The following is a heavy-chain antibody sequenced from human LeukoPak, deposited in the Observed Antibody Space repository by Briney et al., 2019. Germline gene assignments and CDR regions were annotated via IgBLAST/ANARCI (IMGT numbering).Heavy chain of an antibody. CDR1: GFTFSSYT. CDR3: AKVGTTVVMSGSYDY. D-gene: IGHD4-23*01. V-gene: IGHV3-23*01. CDR2: ISGSGGST. Sequence: GGSLRLSCAASGFTFSSYTMSWVRQAPGKGLEWVSAISGSGGSTYYADSVKGRFTISRDNSKNTLYLQMNSLRAEDTAVYYCAKVGTTVVMSGSYDYWGQGTLVTVSS. J-gene: IGHJ4*02.